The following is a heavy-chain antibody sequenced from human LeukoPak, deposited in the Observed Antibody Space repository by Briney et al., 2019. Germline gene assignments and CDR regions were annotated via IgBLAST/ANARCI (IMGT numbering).Heavy chain of an antibody. V-gene: IGHV3-30-3*01. Sequence: GGSLRLSCAASGFTFSSYAMHWVRQAPGKGLEWVAVISYDGSNKYHADSVKGRFTISRDNSKNTLYLQMNSLRAEDTAVYYCARDSWAWAYYYYGMDVWGQGTTVTVSS. CDR2: ISYDGSNK. CDR1: GFTFSSYA. CDR3: ARDSWAWAYYYYGMDV. J-gene: IGHJ6*02. D-gene: IGHD3-16*01.